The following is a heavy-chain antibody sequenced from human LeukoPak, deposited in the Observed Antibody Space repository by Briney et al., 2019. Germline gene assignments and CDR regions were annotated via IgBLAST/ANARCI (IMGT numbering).Heavy chain of an antibody. V-gene: IGHV1-69*01. CDR1: GGTFSSYA. D-gene: IGHD3-10*01. CDR3: ARGLYSGSGSYYL. Sequence: SVKVSCKASGGTFSSYAISWVRQAPGQGLEWMGGIIPIFGTANYAQKFQGRVTITADESTSTAYMELSSLRSEDTAVYYCARGLYSGSGSYYLWGQGTLVTVSS. CDR2: IIPIFGTA. J-gene: IGHJ4*02.